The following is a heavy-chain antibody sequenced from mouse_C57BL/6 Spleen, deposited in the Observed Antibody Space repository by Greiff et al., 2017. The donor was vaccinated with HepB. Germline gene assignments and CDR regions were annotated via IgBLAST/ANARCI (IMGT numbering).Heavy chain of an antibody. Sequence: QVHVKQSGAELVKPGASVKLSCKASGYTFTSYWMQWVKQRPGQGLEWIGEIDPSDSYTNYNQKFKGKATLTVDTSSSTAYMQLSSLTSEDSAVYYCARYYYGSSYEGYFDVWGTGTTVTVSS. CDR1: GYTFTSYW. CDR3: ARYYYGSSYEGYFDV. V-gene: IGHV1-50*01. CDR2: IDPSDSYT. J-gene: IGHJ1*03. D-gene: IGHD1-1*01.